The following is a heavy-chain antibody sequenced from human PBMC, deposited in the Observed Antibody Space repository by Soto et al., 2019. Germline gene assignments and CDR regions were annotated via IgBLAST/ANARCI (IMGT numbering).Heavy chain of an antibody. V-gene: IGHV4-34*01. CDR1: GGSFSGYY. Sequence: QVQLQQWGAGLLKPSETLSLTCAVYGGSFSGYYWSWIRQPPGKGLEWIGEINHSGSTNYNPSLKSRVTISVDTSKNQFSLKLSSVTAADTAVYYCARGLRYCSSTSCYGVRWFDPWGQGTLVTVSS. D-gene: IGHD2-2*01. CDR2: INHSGST. CDR3: ARGLRYCSSTSCYGVRWFDP. J-gene: IGHJ5*02.